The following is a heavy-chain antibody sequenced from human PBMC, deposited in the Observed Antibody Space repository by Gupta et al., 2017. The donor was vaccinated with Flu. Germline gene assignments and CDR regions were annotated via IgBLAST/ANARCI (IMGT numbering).Heavy chain of an antibody. D-gene: IGHD1-26*01. CDR1: GFTFSSSA. CDR2: ISGSGGST. J-gene: IGHJ4*02. CDR3: AKDKRIGGAFYDY. V-gene: IGHV3-23*01. Sequence: EVQLLESGGGLVQPGGSLSLSCAASGFTFSSSAMSWVRQAPGKGLEWVSAISGSGGSTYYADSVKGRFTISRDNSKNTLYLQMNSLRAEDTAVYYCAKDKRIGGAFYDYWGQGTLVTVSS.